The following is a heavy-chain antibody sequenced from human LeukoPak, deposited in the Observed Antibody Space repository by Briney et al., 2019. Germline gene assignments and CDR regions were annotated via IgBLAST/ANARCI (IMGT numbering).Heavy chain of an antibody. CDR3: ARGWRYYYDSSGYGFAFDI. D-gene: IGHD3-22*01. J-gene: IGHJ3*02. V-gene: IGHV1-8*03. CDR1: GYTFKIYG. Sequence: ASVKVSCKASGYTFKIYGISWVRQAPGQGLEWMGWMNPNSGNTGYAQKFQGRVTITRNTSISTAYMELSSLRSEDTAVYYCARGWRYYYDSSGYGFAFDIWGQGTMVTVSS. CDR2: MNPNSGNT.